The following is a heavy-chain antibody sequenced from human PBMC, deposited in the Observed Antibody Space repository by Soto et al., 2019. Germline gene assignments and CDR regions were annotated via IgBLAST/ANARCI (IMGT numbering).Heavy chain of an antibody. D-gene: IGHD3-3*01. J-gene: IGHJ4*02. CDR1: GFTFSSYA. CDR2: ISSNGGST. V-gene: IGHV3-64*01. CDR3: ARTYYDFWSGYGYYFDY. Sequence: GGSLRLSCAASGFTFSSYAMHWVRQAPGKGLEYVLAISSNGGSTYYANSVKGRFTISRDNSKNTLYLQMGSLRAEDMAVYYCARTYYDFWSGYGYYFDYWGQGTLVTVSS.